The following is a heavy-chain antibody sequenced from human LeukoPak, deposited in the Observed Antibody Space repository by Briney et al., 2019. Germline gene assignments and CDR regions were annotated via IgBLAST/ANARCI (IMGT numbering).Heavy chain of an antibody. CDR1: GYSFTTYW. D-gene: IGHD5-24*01. V-gene: IGHV5-51*01. J-gene: IGHJ4*02. CDR3: ARHLGDAYSDY. CDR2: IYPGDSDT. Sequence: GESLKISCKTSGYSFTTYWIGWVRQMPGKGLEWMGIIYPGDSDTRYSPSFQGQVTFSADKSITTAYLQWSSLKASDTAMYYCARHLGDAYSDYWGQGTLDTVSS.